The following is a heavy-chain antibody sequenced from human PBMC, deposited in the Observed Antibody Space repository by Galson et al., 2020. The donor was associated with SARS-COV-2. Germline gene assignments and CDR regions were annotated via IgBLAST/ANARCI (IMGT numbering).Heavy chain of an antibody. D-gene: IGHD3-16*01. J-gene: IGHJ6*03. Sequence: SQTLSLTCAVYGGSFSGYSWTWVRQAPGKGLEWIGEINFGGDTNYSPSLRSRVNLSVDLSNNQFSLKLRSVGAADTARYFCARGRQGVVPSPVLGLGPFYSYYYMDVWSKGTTVTVSS. CDR2: INFGGDT. V-gene: IGHV4-34*01. CDR3: ARGRQGVVPSPVLGLGPFYSYYYMDV. CDR1: GGSFSGYS.